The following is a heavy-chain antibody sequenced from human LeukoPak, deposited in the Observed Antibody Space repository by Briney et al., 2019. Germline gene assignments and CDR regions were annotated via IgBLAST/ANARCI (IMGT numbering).Heavy chain of an antibody. CDR1: GGSISSSSYY. D-gene: IGHD6-13*01. Sequence: SETLSLTCTVSGGSISSSSYYWGWIRQPAGKGLEWIGRIYTSGSTNYNPSLKSRVTISVGTSKNQFSLKLSSVTAADTAVYYCARVSSWDAFDIWGQGTMVTVSS. J-gene: IGHJ3*02. CDR2: IYTSGST. CDR3: ARVSSWDAFDI. V-gene: IGHV4-61*02.